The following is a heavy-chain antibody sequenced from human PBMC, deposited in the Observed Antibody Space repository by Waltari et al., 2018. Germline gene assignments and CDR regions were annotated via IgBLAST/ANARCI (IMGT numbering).Heavy chain of an antibody. CDR3: SKDSDAFYIDY. D-gene: IGHD2-2*01. CDR2: IHHDEKSK. CDR1: GFTFSAYG. J-gene: IGHJ4*02. V-gene: IGHV3-30*02. Sequence: QVQLVESGGGVVQPGGSLRLSCSVSGFTFSAYGMHWVRQAPGTGLELLSDIHHDEKSKHYADSVKGRFTSSRDNSKNTVYLHMDSLRAEDTALYYCSKDSDAFYIDYWGQGGLVTVSS.